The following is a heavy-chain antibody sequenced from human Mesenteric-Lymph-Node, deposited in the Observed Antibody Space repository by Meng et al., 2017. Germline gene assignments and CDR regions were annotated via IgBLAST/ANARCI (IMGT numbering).Heavy chain of an antibody. CDR3: ARAPVLAVAGSFDY. D-gene: IGHD6-19*01. J-gene: IGHJ4*02. CDR1: GFTFSDHY. CDR2: ISLGGSGI. V-gene: IGHV3-11*04. Sequence: GESLKISCAASGFTFSDHYMSWIRQAPGQGLEWVSYISLGGSGIYYADSVKGRFTISRDDARNSLSLQMNSLRAEDTAVYYCARAPVLAVAGSFDYWGQGTLVTVSS.